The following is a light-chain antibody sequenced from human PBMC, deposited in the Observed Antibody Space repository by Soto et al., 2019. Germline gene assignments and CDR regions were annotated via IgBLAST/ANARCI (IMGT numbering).Light chain of an antibody. CDR1: QSISSH. J-gene: IGKJ1*01. CDR2: AAS. CDR3: QQSYSRPPT. Sequence: DIQMTQSPSSLSASVEDRVIITCRASQSISSHLNWYQQKPGKAPKLLIFAASSLQSGVPSRFSGSRSGPDFTLTISSLQPEDFATYYCQQSYSRPPTFGQGTKVDI. V-gene: IGKV1-39*01.